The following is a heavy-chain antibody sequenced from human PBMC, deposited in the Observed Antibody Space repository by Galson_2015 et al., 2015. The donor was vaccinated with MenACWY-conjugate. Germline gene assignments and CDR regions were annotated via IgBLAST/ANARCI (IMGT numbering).Heavy chain of an antibody. CDR1: GFTFSSYG. CDR3: AKDTYGDYYYYYGMDV. Sequence: SLRLSCAASGFTFSSYGMHWVRQAPGKGLEWVAVRSYDGSNKYYADSVKGRFTISRDNSKNTPYLQMNSLRAEDTAVYYCAKDTYGDYYYYYGMDVWGQGTTVTVSS. V-gene: IGHV3-30*18. J-gene: IGHJ6*02. D-gene: IGHD4-17*01. CDR2: RSYDGSNK.